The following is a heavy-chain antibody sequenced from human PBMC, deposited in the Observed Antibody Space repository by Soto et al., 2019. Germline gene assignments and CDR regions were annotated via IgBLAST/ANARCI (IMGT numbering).Heavy chain of an antibody. CDR1: GFTFSNAW. CDR2: IKSKTDGGTT. D-gene: IGHD5-18*01. V-gene: IGHV3-15*07. J-gene: IGHJ4*02. CDR3: ARVWKQLWPLAY. Sequence: GFTFSNAWMNWVRQAPGKGLEWVGRIKSKTDGGTTDYAAPVKGRFTIPRDDSKNTLYLQMNSLRAEDTAVYYCARVWKQLWPLAYWGQGTLVTVSS.